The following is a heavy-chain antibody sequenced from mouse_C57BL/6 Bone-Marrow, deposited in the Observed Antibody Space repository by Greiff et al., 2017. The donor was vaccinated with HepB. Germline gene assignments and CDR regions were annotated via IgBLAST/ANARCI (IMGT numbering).Heavy chain of an antibody. CDR2: IHPNSGST. CDR1: GYTFTSYW. CDR3: ASYYYGSSYEAY. V-gene: IGHV1-64*01. D-gene: IGHD1-1*01. J-gene: IGHJ3*01. Sequence: VQRVESGAELVKPGASVKLSCKASGYTFTSYWMHWVKQRPGQGLEWIGMIHPNSGSTNYNEKFKSKATLTVDKSSSTAYMQLSSLTSEDSAVYYCASYYYGSSYEAYWGQGTLVTVSA.